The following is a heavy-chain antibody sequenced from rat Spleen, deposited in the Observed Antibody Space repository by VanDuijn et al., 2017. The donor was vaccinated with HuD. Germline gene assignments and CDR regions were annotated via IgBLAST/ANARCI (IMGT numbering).Heavy chain of an antibody. CDR2: IYYDGNT. J-gene: IGHJ2*01. CDR3: ARRDYPGPRGFDY. V-gene: IGHV2-17*01. CDR1: GFSLTNSR. D-gene: IGHD1-4*01. Sequence: VQMKETGPGLVQPTQTLSLTCTVSGFSLTNSRVHWVRQPPGKGLEWMGVIYYDGNTDYNSAIKSRLSISRDTSKSQVFLKINSLQSDDTAMYYCARRDYPGPRGFDYWGQGVMVTVSS.